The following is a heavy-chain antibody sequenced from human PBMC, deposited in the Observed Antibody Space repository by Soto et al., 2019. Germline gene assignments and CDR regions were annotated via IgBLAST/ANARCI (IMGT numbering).Heavy chain of an antibody. J-gene: IGHJ4*02. CDR3: ARTLRFGESLFDY. CDR2: IYYSGST. D-gene: IGHD3-10*01. Sequence: KPSETLSLTCTVSGGSISSGDYYWSWIRQPPGKGLEWIGYIYYSGSTYYNPSLKSRVTISVDTSKNQFSLKLSSVTAADTAVYYCARTLRFGESLFDYWGQGTLVTVSS. V-gene: IGHV4-30-4*01. CDR1: GGSISSGDYY.